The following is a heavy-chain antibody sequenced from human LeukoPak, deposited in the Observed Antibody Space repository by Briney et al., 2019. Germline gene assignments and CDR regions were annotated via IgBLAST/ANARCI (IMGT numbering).Heavy chain of an antibody. J-gene: IGHJ4*02. CDR1: GFTFSSYS. CDR2: ISSSSSYI. D-gene: IGHD5-18*01. V-gene: IGHV3-21*01. CDR3: ARESDYVDTLLNFDY. Sequence: GGSLRLSCAASGFTFSSYSMNWVRQAPGKGLEWVSSISSSSSYIYYADSVKGRFTISRDNAKNSLYLQMNSLRAEDTAVYYCARESDYVDTLLNFDYWGQGTLVTVSS.